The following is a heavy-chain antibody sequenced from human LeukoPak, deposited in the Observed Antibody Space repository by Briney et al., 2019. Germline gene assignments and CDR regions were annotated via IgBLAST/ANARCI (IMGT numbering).Heavy chain of an antibody. Sequence: GGSLRLSCAASGFTFSSYAMSWVRQAPGKGLEWVSAISGSGGSTYYADSVKGRFTISRDNAKNSLYLQMNSLRAEDTAVYYCARERGYYYYMDVWGKGTTVTVSS. CDR1: GFTFSSYA. V-gene: IGHV3-23*01. CDR2: ISGSGGST. D-gene: IGHD3-10*01. J-gene: IGHJ6*03. CDR3: ARERGYYYYMDV.